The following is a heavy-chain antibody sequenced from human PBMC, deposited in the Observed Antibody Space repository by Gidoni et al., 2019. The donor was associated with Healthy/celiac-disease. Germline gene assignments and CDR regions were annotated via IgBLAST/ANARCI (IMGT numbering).Heavy chain of an antibody. V-gene: IGHV3-73*02. CDR1: GFTFSGSA. Sequence: EVQLVESGGGLVQPGGSLKLSCAASGFTFSGSAMHWVRQASGKGLEWVGRIRSKANSYATAYAASVKGRFTISRDDSKNTAYLQMNSLKTEDTAVYYCTSFYYYDSSGSDYWGQGTLVTVSS. CDR2: IRSKANSYAT. D-gene: IGHD3-22*01. J-gene: IGHJ4*02. CDR3: TSFYYYDSSGSDY.